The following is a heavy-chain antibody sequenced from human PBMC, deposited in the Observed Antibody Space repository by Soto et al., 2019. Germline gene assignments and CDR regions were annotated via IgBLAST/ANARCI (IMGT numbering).Heavy chain of an antibody. V-gene: IGHV3-13*05. CDR2: ISAAGDP. Sequence: EVQLVEAGGGLVQPGGSLRLSCEASGFTFRNYDMHWVRQGTGKGLEWVSGISAAGDPDYADSVEGRFTISRENAQNSFFLQMNSLRVGDTAVYYCARTDRDFYGLDVWVQGTTGIISS. J-gene: IGHJ6*02. CDR3: ARTDRDFYGLDV. CDR1: GFTFRNYD.